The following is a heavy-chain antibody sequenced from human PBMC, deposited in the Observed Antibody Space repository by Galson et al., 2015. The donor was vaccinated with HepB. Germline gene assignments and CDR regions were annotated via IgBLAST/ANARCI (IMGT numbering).Heavy chain of an antibody. D-gene: IGHD2-15*01. J-gene: IGHJ6*02. Sequence: SVKVSCKASGYTFTSYYMHWVRQAPGQGLEWMGIINPSGGSTSYAQKFQGRVTMTRDTSTSTVYMELSSLRSEDTAVYYCASAYCSGGSCYSYYYYYGMDVWGQGTTVTVSS. CDR2: INPSGGST. CDR1: GYTFTSYY. CDR3: ASAYCSGGSCYSYYYYYGMDV. V-gene: IGHV1-46*01.